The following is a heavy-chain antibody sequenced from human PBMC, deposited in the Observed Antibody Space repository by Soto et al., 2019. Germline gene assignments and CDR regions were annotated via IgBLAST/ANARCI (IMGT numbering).Heavy chain of an antibody. CDR2: IDPSDSYT. CDR1: GYSFTSYW. J-gene: IGHJ6*03. CDR3: ARSFFLYNWNDDYYYYYYMDV. D-gene: IGHD1-1*01. Sequence: GESLKISCKGSGYSFTSYWISWVRQMPGKGLEWMGRIDPSDSYTNYSPSFQGHVTISADKSISTAYLQWSSLKASDTAMYYCARSFFLYNWNDDYYYYYYMDVWGKGTTVTVSS. V-gene: IGHV5-10-1*01.